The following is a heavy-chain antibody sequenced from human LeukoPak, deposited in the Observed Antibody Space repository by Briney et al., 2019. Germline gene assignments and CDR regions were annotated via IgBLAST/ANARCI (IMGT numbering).Heavy chain of an antibody. CDR1: GFTFSSYA. CDR2: ISGSGGST. Sequence: GGSLRLSCAASGFTFSSYAMSWVRQAPEKGLEWVSVISGSGGSTYYADSVKGRFTISRDNSKNTLYLQMNSLRAEDTAVYYCAKVSVVITFDYWGQGTLVTVSS. D-gene: IGHD3-22*01. CDR3: AKVSVVITFDY. J-gene: IGHJ4*02. V-gene: IGHV3-23*01.